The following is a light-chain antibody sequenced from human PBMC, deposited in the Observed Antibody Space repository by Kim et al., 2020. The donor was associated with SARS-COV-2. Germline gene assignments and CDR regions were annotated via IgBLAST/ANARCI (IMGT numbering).Light chain of an antibody. CDR2: GKN. J-gene: IGLJ3*02. Sequence: GQTVRITCKGDSIRSEYASWYQQKPGQAPVLVIYGKNNRPSGIPDRFSGSSSGNTASLTITGAQAEDEADYYCNSRDSSGNHNWVFGGGTKLTVL. CDR1: SIRSEY. CDR3: NSRDSSGNHNWV. V-gene: IGLV3-19*01.